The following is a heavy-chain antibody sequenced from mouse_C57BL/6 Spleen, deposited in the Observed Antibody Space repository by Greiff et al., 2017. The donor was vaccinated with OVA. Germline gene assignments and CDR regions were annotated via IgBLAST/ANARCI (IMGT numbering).Heavy chain of an antibody. V-gene: IGHV1-52*01. J-gene: IGHJ2*01. D-gene: IGHD1-1*01. CDR2: IDPSDSET. Sequence: QVQLKQPGAELVRPGSSVKLSCKASGYTFTSYWMHWVKQRPIQGLEWIGNIDPSDSETHYNQKFKDKATLTVDKSSSTAYMQLSSLTSEDSAVYYCARRGDYYGSSYGYFDYWGQGTTLTVSS. CDR1: GYTFTSYW. CDR3: ARRGDYYGSSYGYFDY.